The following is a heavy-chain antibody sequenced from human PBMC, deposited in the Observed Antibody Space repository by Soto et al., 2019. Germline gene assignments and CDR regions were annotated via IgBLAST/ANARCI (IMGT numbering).Heavy chain of an antibody. D-gene: IGHD5-18*01. V-gene: IGHV3-15*07. Sequence: PGGSLRLSCAASGFTFSNAWMNWVRQAPGKGLEWVGRIKSKTDGGTTDYAAPVKGRFTISRDDSKNTLYLQMNSLKTEDTAVYYCTTDKGTAMVPVKNYFDYWGQGTLVTVSS. CDR2: IKSKTDGGTT. CDR3: TTDKGTAMVPVKNYFDY. J-gene: IGHJ4*02. CDR1: GFTFSNAW.